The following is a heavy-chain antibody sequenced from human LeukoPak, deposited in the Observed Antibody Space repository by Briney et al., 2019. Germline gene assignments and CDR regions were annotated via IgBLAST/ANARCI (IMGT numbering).Heavy chain of an antibody. CDR3: ASPVPPGGWYGGDAFDI. J-gene: IGHJ3*02. CDR2: MNPNSGNT. CDR1: GYTFTSYD. Sequence: ASVKVSCKASGYTFTSYDINWVRQATGQGLEWMGWMNPNSGNTGYAQKFQGRVTMTRNTSISTAYMELSSLRSEDTAVYYCASPVPPGGWYGGDAFDIWGQGTMVTVSS. V-gene: IGHV1-8*01. D-gene: IGHD6-19*01.